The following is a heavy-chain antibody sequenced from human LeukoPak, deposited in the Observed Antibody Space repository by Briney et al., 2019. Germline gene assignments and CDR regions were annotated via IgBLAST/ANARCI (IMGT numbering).Heavy chain of an antibody. CDR1: GGSISSGGYS. Sequence: SETLSLTCAVSGGSISSGGYSWSWIRQPPGKGLEWIGYIYHSGSTYYNPSLTSRVTISVDRSKNQFSLKLSSVTAADTAVYYCARADYYDSSGYGTWFDPWGQGTLVTVSS. D-gene: IGHD3-22*01. V-gene: IGHV4-30-2*01. CDR3: ARADYYDSSGYGTWFDP. J-gene: IGHJ5*02. CDR2: IYHSGST.